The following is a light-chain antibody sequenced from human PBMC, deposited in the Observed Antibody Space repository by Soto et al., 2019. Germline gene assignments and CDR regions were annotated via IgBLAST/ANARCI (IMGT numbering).Light chain of an antibody. CDR1: SSDVGGSNY. CDR2: EVT. Sequence: QSVLTQPPSASASPGQSVTISCTGTSSDVGGSNYVSWYQQHPGKAPQLIIYEVTKRPSGVPDRFSGSKSGNTASLTVSGLQVEEEADYYCNSNAGSKNYVFGTGTKVTVL. CDR3: NSNAGSKNYV. V-gene: IGLV2-8*01. J-gene: IGLJ1*01.